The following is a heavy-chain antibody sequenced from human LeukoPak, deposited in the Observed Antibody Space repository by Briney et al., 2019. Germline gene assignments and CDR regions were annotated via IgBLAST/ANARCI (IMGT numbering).Heavy chain of an antibody. D-gene: IGHD3-10*01. J-gene: IGHJ4*02. CDR1: GFTVSSNY. Sequence: QTGGSLRLSCAASGFTVSSNYMSWVRQAPGKGLEWVSVIYSGGSTYYADSVKGRFTISRDNSKNTLYLQMNSLRAEDTAVYYCARDESFYGSGRYYWGQGTLVTVSS. CDR2: IYSGGST. CDR3: ARDESFYGSGRYY. V-gene: IGHV3-53*01.